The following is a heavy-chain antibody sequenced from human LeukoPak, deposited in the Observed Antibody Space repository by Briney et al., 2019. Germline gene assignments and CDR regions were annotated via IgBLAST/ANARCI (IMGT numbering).Heavy chain of an antibody. D-gene: IGHD3-10*01. CDR1: GYTFTGCY. V-gene: IGHV1-2*04. Sequence: ASVKVSCKASGYTFTGCYMHWVRQAPGQGLEWMGWINPNSGGTNYAQKFQGWVTMTRDTSISTAYMELSRLRSDDTAVYYCARAGGSGSYCLDYWGQGTLVTVSS. CDR3: ARAGGSGSYCLDY. J-gene: IGHJ4*02. CDR2: INPNSGGT.